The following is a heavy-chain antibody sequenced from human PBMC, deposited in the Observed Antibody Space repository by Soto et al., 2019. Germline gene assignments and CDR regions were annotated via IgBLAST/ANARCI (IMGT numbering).Heavy chain of an antibody. V-gene: IGHV5-10-1*01. CDR1: GDRFINYW. J-gene: IGHJ5*02. D-gene: IGHD3-10*01. Sequence: GESLKISCKASGDRFINYWISWVRQMPGKGLEWMGNIDPSDSYTNYSPSFQGHVTISADKSIGTVYLQWSSLKASDTAMYYCATQLWSRGWFDPWGQGTLVTVSS. CDR2: IDPSDSYT. CDR3: ATQLWSRGWFDP.